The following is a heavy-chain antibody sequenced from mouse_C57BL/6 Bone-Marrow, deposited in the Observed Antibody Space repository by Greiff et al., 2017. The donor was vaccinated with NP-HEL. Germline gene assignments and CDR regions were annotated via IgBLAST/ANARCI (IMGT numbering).Heavy chain of an antibody. CDR2: FHPYNDDT. CDR3: ARGGYYSNPYAMDY. D-gene: IGHD2-5*01. V-gene: IGHV1-47*01. CDR1: GYTFTTYP. J-gene: IGHJ4*01. Sequence: QVQLKESGAELVKPGASVKMSCKASGYTFTTYPIEWMKQNHGKSLEWIGNFHPYNDDTKYNEKFKGKATLTVEKSSSTVYLELSRLTSDDSAVYYCARGGYYSNPYAMDYWGQGTSVTVSS.